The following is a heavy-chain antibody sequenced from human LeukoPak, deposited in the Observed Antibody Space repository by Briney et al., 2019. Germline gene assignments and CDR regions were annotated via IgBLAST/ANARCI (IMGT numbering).Heavy chain of an antibody. J-gene: IGHJ4*02. D-gene: IGHD3-22*01. Sequence: PSETLSFTCTGSGGTINDYYWSWVRQPPGKRLEGIGYIHSSGSTNYNPSLKSRVTLSVDTSKNQSSLQLNSVTAADTAVYYCARRYDRRGFYGHWGEGTLVTVSS. CDR3: ARRYDRRGFYGH. V-gene: IGHV4-4*09. CDR1: GGTINDYY. CDR2: IHSSGST.